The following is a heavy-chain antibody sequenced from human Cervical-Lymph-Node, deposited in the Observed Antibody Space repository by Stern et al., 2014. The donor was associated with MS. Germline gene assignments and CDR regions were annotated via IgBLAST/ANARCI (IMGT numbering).Heavy chain of an antibody. J-gene: IGHJ4*02. Sequence: EVQLVESGGGLIQPGGSLRLSCAASGFPVSSNYLTWVRQAPGKGLEWDSVIYSGGSTYYADSVKGRFTISRDNSKNTLYLQMNSLRAEDTAVYYCARISSGWYGSYFDYWGQGTLVTVSS. D-gene: IGHD6-19*01. V-gene: IGHV3-53*01. CDR3: ARISSGWYGSYFDY. CDR2: IYSGGST. CDR1: GFPVSSNY.